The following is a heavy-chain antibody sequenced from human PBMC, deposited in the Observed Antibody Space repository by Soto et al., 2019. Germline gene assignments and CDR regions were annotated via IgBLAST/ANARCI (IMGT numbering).Heavy chain of an antibody. CDR3: ARPLAAGTLHYFYYGMDV. Sequence: SVKVSCKAPGGTLSIYAISWVRQAPGQGLEWMGGITPILGTADYAQEFQGRVTITADDSTSTAHMELRSLRSEDTAVYYCARPLAAGTLHYFYYGMDVWG. CDR1: GGTLSIYA. V-gene: IGHV1-69*13. J-gene: IGHJ6*02. D-gene: IGHD6-13*01. CDR2: ITPILGTA.